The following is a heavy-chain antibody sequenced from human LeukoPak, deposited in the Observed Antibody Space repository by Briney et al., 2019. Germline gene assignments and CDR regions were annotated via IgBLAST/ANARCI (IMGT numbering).Heavy chain of an antibody. V-gene: IGHV3-13*01. CDR1: GFTFSSYD. CDR2: IGTAGDT. J-gene: IGHJ3*02. D-gene: IGHD3-10*01. CDR3: ARAFPSGSYYTGGAFDI. Sequence: PGGSLRLSCAASGFTFSSYDMHWVRQATGKGLEWVSAIGTAGDTYYPGSVKGRFTISRENAKNSLYLQMNSLRAGDTAVYYCARAFPSGSYYTGGAFDIWGQGTMVTVSS.